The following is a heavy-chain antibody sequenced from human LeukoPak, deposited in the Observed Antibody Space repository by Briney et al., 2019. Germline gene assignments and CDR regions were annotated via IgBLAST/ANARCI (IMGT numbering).Heavy chain of an antibody. V-gene: IGHV1-69*04. CDR2: IIPILGIA. CDR3: ARERYSGSLVDY. J-gene: IGHJ4*02. D-gene: IGHD1-26*01. CDR1: GGTFSSYA. Sequence: SVKVSCKASGGTFSSYAISWVRQAPGQGLEWMGRIIPILGIANYAQRFQGRVTITADKSTSTAYMELSSLRSEDTAVYYCARERYSGSLVDYWGQGTLVTVSS.